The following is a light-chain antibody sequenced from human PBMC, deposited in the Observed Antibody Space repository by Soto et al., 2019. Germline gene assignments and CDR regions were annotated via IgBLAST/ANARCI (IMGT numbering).Light chain of an antibody. CDR2: WAS. CDR3: QQYYTTPLT. J-gene: IGKJ4*01. Sequence: DFVMTQSPDSLAVSLGERATINCKSSQSVLLSSNNKNYLSWYQQKPGQSPKLLFYWASTRGTGVPDRFSGSGSGTDFTLTISSLQAEDVAVYYCQQYYTTPLTFGGGTKVEIK. CDR1: QSVLLSSNNKNY. V-gene: IGKV4-1*01.